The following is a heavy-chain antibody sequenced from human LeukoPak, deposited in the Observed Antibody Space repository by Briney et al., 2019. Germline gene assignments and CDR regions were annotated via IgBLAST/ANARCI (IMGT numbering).Heavy chain of an antibody. D-gene: IGHD4-17*01. CDR2: VYYSGST. CDR3: ARAPTVTDWFDP. V-gene: IGHV4-59*12. CDR1: GGSISGYY. Sequence: PSETLSLTCTVSGGSISGYYWSWIRQPPGRGLEWIGYVYYSGSTNYSPSLKSRVTISVDTSKNQFSLRLTSVTTADTAVYYCARAPTVTDWFDPWGQGTLVTVSS. J-gene: IGHJ5*02.